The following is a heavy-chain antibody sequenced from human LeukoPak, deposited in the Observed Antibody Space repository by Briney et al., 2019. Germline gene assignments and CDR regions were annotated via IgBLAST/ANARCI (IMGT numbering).Heavy chain of an antibody. CDR2: IKQSGSEK. D-gene: IGHD3-10*01. V-gene: IGHV3-7*01. Sequence: PGGSLRLSCAGSGFTFSSYWMSGVRQAPGKGLEWVANIKQSGSEKYYVDSVKGRFTISRDNAKNSLYLQMNSLRAEDTAVYYCARDRWQHVSGSYYLDYWGQGTLVTLSS. CDR3: ARDRWQHVSGSYYLDY. J-gene: IGHJ4*02. CDR1: GFTFSSYW.